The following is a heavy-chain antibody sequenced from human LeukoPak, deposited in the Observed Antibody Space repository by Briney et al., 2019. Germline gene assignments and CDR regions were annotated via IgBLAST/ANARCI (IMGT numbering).Heavy chain of an antibody. V-gene: IGHV1-2*02. CDR2: INPNSGGT. CDR3: ARALWKYCSSTSCPPGYYYIDV. CDR1: GYTFTGYY. D-gene: IGHD2-2*01. J-gene: IGHJ6*03. Sequence: ASVKVSCKASGYTFTGYYMHWVRQAPGQGLEWMGWINPNSGGTNYAKKFQGRVTMTRDTSISTAYMELSRVRSDDTAVYYCARALWKYCSSTSCPPGYYYIDVWPKGTTVTVSS.